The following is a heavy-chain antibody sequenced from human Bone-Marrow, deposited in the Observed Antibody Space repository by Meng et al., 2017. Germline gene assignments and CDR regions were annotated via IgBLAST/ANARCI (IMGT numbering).Heavy chain of an antibody. V-gene: IGHV3-72*01. J-gene: IGHJ3*02. D-gene: IGHD2-15*01. CDR3: ARENRGVFCSGGSCLDAFDM. CDR2: TRNKANSYTT. Sequence: GESLKISCAAPGFTLSDRYMDWVRQAPGKGLEWVGRTRNKANSYTTEYAASVKGRFTISRDDSKNSLYLQMNSLKTEDTAVYYCARENRGVFCSGGSCLDAFDMWGQGTMVTVSS. CDR1: GFTLSDRY.